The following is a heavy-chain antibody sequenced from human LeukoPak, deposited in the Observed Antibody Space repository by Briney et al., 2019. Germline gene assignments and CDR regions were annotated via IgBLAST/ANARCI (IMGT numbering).Heavy chain of an antibody. CDR3: AREPDYYDSSAGAFDI. Sequence: GGSLRLSCAASRFTFSSYSMNWVRQAPGKGLEWVSSISSSSSYIYYADSVKGRFTISRDNAKNSLYLQMNSLRAEDTAVYYCAREPDYYDSSAGAFDIWGQGTMVTVSS. V-gene: IGHV3-21*01. CDR2: ISSSSSYI. D-gene: IGHD3-22*01. CDR1: RFTFSSYS. J-gene: IGHJ3*02.